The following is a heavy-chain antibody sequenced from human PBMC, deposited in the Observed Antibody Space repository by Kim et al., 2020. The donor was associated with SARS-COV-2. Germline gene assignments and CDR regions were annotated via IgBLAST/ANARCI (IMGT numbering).Heavy chain of an antibody. J-gene: IGHJ5*01. V-gene: IGHV3-7*01. CDR1: GFAASGFTFSTYC. CDR3: ARDSDYVCKGWF. CDR2: IKQDGSES. D-gene: IGHD5-12*01. Sequence: GGSLRLSCAASGFAASGFTFSTYCMNWVRQIPGKGLVWVATIKQDGSESHYVDSVKGRFTITRDHADNSVYLQMNSLRVEDTAIYYCARDSDYVCKGWF.